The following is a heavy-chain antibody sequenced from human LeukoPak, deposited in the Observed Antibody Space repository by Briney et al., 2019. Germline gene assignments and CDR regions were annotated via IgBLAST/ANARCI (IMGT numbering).Heavy chain of an antibody. CDR3: ARDWDCTSSSCYDAFDI. D-gene: IGHD2-2*01. Sequence: GGSLRLSCAASGFTVSSNYMSWVRQAPGKGLEWVSVIYSGGSTYYAESVKGRFTISRDNSKNTLYLQMNSLRVEDTAVYYCARDWDCTSSSCYDAFDIWGQGTMVTVSS. CDR2: IYSGGST. V-gene: IGHV3-53*01. CDR1: GFTVSSNY. J-gene: IGHJ3*02.